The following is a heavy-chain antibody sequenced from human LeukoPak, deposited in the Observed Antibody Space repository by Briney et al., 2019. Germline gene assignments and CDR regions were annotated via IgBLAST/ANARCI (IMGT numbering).Heavy chain of an antibody. V-gene: IGHV3-9*01. CDR1: GFTLDDYA. D-gene: IGHD2-2*01. J-gene: IGHJ6*02. CDR2: ISWNSGSI. CDR3: AKDTRRGYCSSTSCYRPDYYYYYGMDV. Sequence: GGSLRLSCAASGFTLDDYAMHWVRQAPGKGLEWVSGISWNSGSIGYADSVKGRFTISRDNAKNPLYLQMNSLRAEDTALYYCAKDTRRGYCSSTSCYRPDYYYYYGMDVWGQGTTVTVSS.